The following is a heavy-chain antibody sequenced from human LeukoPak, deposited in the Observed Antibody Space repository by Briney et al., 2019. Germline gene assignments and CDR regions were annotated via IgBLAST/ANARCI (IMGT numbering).Heavy chain of an antibody. CDR3: ARRGGYYYDSSGYYPTRDYYYYMDV. CDR1: GFTFSLYT. D-gene: IGHD3-22*01. V-gene: IGHV3-30*04. J-gene: IGHJ6*03. CDR2: ISYDGSDK. Sequence: PGITLSLSCAASGFTFSLYTMHWVRQAPAKGLEWVAVISYDGSDKYYADSVKHRFTISRDNSKNTLFLQMNSLRAEDTAVYYCARRGGYYYDSSGYYPTRDYYYYMDVWGKGTTVTISS.